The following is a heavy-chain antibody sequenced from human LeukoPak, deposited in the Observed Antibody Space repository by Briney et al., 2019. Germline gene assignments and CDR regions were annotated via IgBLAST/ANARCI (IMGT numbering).Heavy chain of an antibody. Sequence: GGSLRLSCAASGFTFSNYAMSWVRQAPGKGLEWVSLISWDGGSTYYADSVKGRFTISRDNSKNSLYLQMNSLRTEDTALYYCARLAGYYGSGLRAFDIWGQGTMVTVSS. CDR2: ISWDGGST. V-gene: IGHV3-43*01. CDR1: GFTFSNYA. J-gene: IGHJ3*02. CDR3: ARLAGYYGSGLRAFDI. D-gene: IGHD3-10*01.